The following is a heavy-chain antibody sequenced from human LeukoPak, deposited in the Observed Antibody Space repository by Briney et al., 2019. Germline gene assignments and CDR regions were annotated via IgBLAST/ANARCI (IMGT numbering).Heavy chain of an antibody. CDR3: ARVGITGNFDY. CDR1: GYTFTSYG. D-gene: IGHD1-20*01. V-gene: IGHV1-69*13. Sequence: SVKVSCKASGYTFTSYGISWVRQAPGQGLEWMGGIIPIFGTANYAQKFQGRVTITADESTSTAYMERSSLRSEDTAVYYCARVGITGNFDYWGQGTLVTVSS. J-gene: IGHJ4*02. CDR2: IIPIFGTA.